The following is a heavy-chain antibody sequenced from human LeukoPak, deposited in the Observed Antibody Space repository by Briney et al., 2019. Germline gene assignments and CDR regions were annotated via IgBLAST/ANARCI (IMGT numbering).Heavy chain of an antibody. CDR3: ARGDWISSSWYDY. CDR2: INPNSGGT. V-gene: IGHV1-2*02. CDR1: GYTFTGYY. Sequence: ASVRVSCKASGYTFTGYYMHWVRQAPGQGLEWMGWINPNSGGTNYAQKFQGRVTMTRATSISTAYMELSRLRSDDTAVYYCARGDWISSSWYDYWGQGTLVTVSS. D-gene: IGHD6-13*01. J-gene: IGHJ4*02.